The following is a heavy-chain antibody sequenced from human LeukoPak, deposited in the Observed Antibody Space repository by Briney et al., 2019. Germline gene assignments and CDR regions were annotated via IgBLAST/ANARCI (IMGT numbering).Heavy chain of an antibody. CDR1: GFTFSSYE. Sequence: GGSLRLSCTASGFTFSSYEMNWVRQAPGKGLEWVSHISSSGTIIYYADSVKGRFTISRDNAKNSLYLQMNSLRAEDTAVYYCARATTSWGQGTLVTVSS. J-gene: IGHJ4*02. CDR2: ISSSGTII. D-gene: IGHD1-1*01. CDR3: ARATTS. V-gene: IGHV3-48*03.